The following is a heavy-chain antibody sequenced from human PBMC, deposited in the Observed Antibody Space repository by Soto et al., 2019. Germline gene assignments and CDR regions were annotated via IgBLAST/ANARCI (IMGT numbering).Heavy chain of an antibody. CDR3: AKLRIATNNYKWFDP. D-gene: IGHD2-21*01. V-gene: IGHV4-59*03. J-gene: IGHJ5*02. Sequence: SETLSLTCSVSGGSISSYYWSWIRQPPGKGLEWIAYIYNSGSTNYNPSLKSRVTISVDTSKRQFSLKLSSVTAADTAVYYCAKLRIATNNYKWFDPWGQGXLVTVSS. CDR1: GGSISSYY. CDR2: IYNSGST.